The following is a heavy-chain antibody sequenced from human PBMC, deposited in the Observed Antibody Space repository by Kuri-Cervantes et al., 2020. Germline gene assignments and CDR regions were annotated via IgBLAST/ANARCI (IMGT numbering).Heavy chain of an antibody. CDR2: IYHSGST. J-gene: IGHJ6*02. CDR1: GGSISSGGYS. D-gene: IGHD3-9*01. Sequence: SETLSLTCAVSGGSISSGGYSWSWIRQPPGKGLEWIGYIYHSGSTYYNPSLKSRVTISVDRSKNQFSLKLSSVTAADTAVYYCARGYYDILTGTYGMGVWGQGTTVTVSS. CDR3: ARGYYDILTGTYGMGV. V-gene: IGHV4-30-2*01.